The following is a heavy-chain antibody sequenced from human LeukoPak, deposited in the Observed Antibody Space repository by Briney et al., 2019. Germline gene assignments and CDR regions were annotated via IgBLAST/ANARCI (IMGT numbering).Heavy chain of an antibody. CDR1: GGSISSYY. Sequence: SETLSLTCTVSGGSISSYYWSWIRQPPGKGLEWIGYIYYSGSTNYNPSLKSRVTISVDTSKNQFSPKLSSVTAADTAVYYCARGRRAAAGTGWFDPWGQGTLVTVSS. J-gene: IGHJ5*02. V-gene: IGHV4-59*01. CDR2: IYYSGST. CDR3: ARGRRAAAGTGWFDP. D-gene: IGHD6-13*01.